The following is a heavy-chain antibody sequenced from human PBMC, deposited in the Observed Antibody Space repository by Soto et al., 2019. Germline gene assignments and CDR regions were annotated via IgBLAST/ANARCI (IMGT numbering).Heavy chain of an antibody. CDR3: ARGPYYDYIWGSYRTPPDY. D-gene: IGHD3-16*02. J-gene: IGHJ4*02. Sequence: QVQLVQSGAEVKKPGASVKVSCKASGYTFTSYDINWVRQATGQGLEWMGWMNPNSGKTGYAQKFQGRVTMTRNTSISTAYMELSSLRSEDTAVYYCARGPYYDYIWGSYRTPPDYWGQGTLVTVSS. CDR2: MNPNSGKT. CDR1: GYTFTSYD. V-gene: IGHV1-8*01.